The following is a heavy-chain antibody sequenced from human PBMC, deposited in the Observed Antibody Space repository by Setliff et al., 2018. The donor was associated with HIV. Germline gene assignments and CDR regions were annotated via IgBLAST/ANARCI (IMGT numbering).Heavy chain of an antibody. CDR2: FMYTDIHYVNYLN. J-gene: IGHJ4*02. D-gene: IGHD6-19*01. V-gene: IGHV4-30-4*01. Sequence: TLSLTCAVSGASFVGDNHWSWIRQTPERGLEWIAYFMYTDIHYVNYLNYRNPSLASRLSISVDKSKNQFSLTLSTVTAADTAVYYCARARSDWYNVRPYYFDLWGQGTPVTVSS. CDR1: GASFVGDNH. CDR3: ARARSDWYNVRPYYFDL.